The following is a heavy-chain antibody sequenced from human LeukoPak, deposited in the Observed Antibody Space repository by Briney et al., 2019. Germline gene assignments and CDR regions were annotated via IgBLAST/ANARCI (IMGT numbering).Heavy chain of an antibody. V-gene: IGHV3-23*01. CDR3: AKGSRYYDSSGYSGY. J-gene: IGHJ4*02. CDR2: ISGSGGST. Sequence: GGSLRLSCAASGFTFSSYAMSWVRQAPGKGLEWVSAISGSGGSTYYADSVKGRFTISRDNSKNTLYLQMNSLRAEDTAVYYCAKGSRYYDSSGYSGYWGQGTLVAVSS. D-gene: IGHD3-22*01. CDR1: GFTFSSYA.